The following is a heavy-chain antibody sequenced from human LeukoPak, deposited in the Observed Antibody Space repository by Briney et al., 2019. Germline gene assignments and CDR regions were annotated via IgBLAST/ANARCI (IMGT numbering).Heavy chain of an antibody. J-gene: IGHJ2*01. CDR1: GYSFTSYW. V-gene: IGHV5-51*01. D-gene: IGHD4-17*01. CDR3: ARLTTVTTYSWYFDL. Sequence: TGESLKISCKGSGYSFTSYWIGWVRQMPGKGLEWMGIIYPGDSDTRYSPSFQGQVTISADKSISTAYLQWSSLKASDTAMYYCARLTTVTTYSWYFDLWGRGTLVTVSS. CDR2: IYPGDSDT.